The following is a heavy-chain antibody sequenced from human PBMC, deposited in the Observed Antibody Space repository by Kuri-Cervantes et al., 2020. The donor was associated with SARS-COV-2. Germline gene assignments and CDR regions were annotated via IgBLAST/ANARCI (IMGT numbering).Heavy chain of an antibody. D-gene: IGHD3-16*01. Sequence: ETLSLTCAASGFTFSNAWMSWVRQAPGKGLEWVGRIKSKTDGGTTDYAAPVKGRFTISRDDSKNTLYLQMNSLKAEDTAVYFCARVPNYRYDYGHYWGQGALVTVSS. CDR3: ARVPNYRYDYGHY. J-gene: IGHJ4*02. CDR2: IKSKTDGGTT. CDR1: GFTFSNAW. V-gene: IGHV3-15*01.